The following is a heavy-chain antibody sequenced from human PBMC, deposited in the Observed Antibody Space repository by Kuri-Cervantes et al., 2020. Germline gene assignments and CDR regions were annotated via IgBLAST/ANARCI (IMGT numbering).Heavy chain of an antibody. Sequence: GSLRLSCTVSGGPISSSSYYWGWIRQPPGKGLEWIGSIYYSGSTYYNPSLKSRVTISVGTSKNQFSLKLSSVTAADTAVYYCARDLFIYGDYFGWGQGTLVTVSS. CDR2: IYYSGST. CDR3: ARDLFIYGDYFG. D-gene: IGHD4-17*01. V-gene: IGHV4-39*07. J-gene: IGHJ4*02. CDR1: GGPISSSSYY.